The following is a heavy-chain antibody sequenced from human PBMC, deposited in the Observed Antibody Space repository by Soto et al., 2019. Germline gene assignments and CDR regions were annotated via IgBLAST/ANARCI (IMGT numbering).Heavy chain of an antibody. Sequence: QVQLVESGGGVVQPGRSLRLSCAASGFTFSSYGMHWVRQAPGKGLEWVAVISYDGSNKYYADSVKGRFTISRDNSKNTQHMQITSMTAEAPAVYYCAKGPAIVLVPAAMNYYSGMDVWGQGTTLTGSS. CDR1: GFTFSSYG. V-gene: IGHV3-30*18. D-gene: IGHD2-2*01. CDR3: AKGPAIVLVPAAMNYYSGMDV. J-gene: IGHJ6*02. CDR2: ISYDGSNK.